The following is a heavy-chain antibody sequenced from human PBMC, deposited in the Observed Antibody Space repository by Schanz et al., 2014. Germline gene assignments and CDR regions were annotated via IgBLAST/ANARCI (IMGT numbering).Heavy chain of an antibody. CDR1: GFTFSNYA. Sequence: EVQLLESGGGLVRPGGSLRLSCAASGFTFSNYAMSWVRQAPGKGLEWVSGFIVDSGNTYYAGSVKGRFSISRDYSKNTLYLQMNSLRAEDTAVYYCAREQIMAAAGLVDYWGQGTLVTVSS. CDR2: FIVDSGNT. J-gene: IGHJ4*02. V-gene: IGHV3-23*01. D-gene: IGHD6-13*01. CDR3: AREQIMAAAGLVDY.